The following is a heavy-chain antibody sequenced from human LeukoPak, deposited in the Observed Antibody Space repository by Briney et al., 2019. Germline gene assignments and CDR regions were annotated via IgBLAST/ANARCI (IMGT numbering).Heavy chain of an antibody. V-gene: IGHV3-48*02. CDR2: ISSSISTI. D-gene: IGHD3-10*01. Sequence: GGSLRLSCAASGFTFSTYSMNWVRQAPGKGLEWVSYISSSISTIYYADSVKGRFTISRDNAKNSLYLQMNSLRDEDTAVYYCARDLWFGERASGYWGQGTLVTVSS. CDR1: GFTFSTYS. J-gene: IGHJ4*02. CDR3: ARDLWFGERASGY.